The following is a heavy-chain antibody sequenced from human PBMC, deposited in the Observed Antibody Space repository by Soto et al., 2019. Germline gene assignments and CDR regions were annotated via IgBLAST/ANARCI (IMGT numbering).Heavy chain of an antibody. CDR3: ARDVVVRGVIHFDY. CDR2: ISYDGSNK. CDR1: GFTFSSYA. J-gene: IGHJ4*02. V-gene: IGHV3-30-3*01. Sequence: GSLSLSCAASGFTFSSYAMHWVRQAPGKGLEWVAVISYDGSNKYYADSVKGRFTISRDNSKNTLYLQMNSLRAEDTAVYYSARDVVVRGVIHFDYWGQGTLVTVYS. D-gene: IGHD3-10*01.